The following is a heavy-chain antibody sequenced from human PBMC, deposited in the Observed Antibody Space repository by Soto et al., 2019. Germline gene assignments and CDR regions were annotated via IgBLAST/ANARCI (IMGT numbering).Heavy chain of an antibody. CDR2: ISYSGST. Sequence: SETLYLTCTVSGGSIRSYYWSWIRQPPGKGLEWIGYISYSGSTRYNPSLKGRVTISVDKPNNQFSLKLTSMTGADTAVYYCATRPPQIVVTLLPFPSWGQGTPVTVSS. J-gene: IGHJ5*02. V-gene: IGHV4-59*12. D-gene: IGHD2-15*01. CDR3: ATRPPQIVVTLLPFPS. CDR1: GGSIRSYY.